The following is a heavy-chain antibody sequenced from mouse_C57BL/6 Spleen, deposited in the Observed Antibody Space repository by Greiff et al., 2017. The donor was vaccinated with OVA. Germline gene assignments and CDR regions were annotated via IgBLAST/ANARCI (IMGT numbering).Heavy chain of an antibody. V-gene: IGHV5-16*01. CDR1: GFTFSDYY. CDR3: ARGYYAMDY. Sequence: EVQVVESEGGLVQPGSSMKLSCTASGFTFSDYYMAWVRQVPEKGLEWVANINYDGSSTYYLDSLKSRFIISRDNAKNILYLQMSSLKSEDTATYYCARGYYAMDYWGQGTSVTVSS. CDR2: INYDGSST. J-gene: IGHJ4*01.